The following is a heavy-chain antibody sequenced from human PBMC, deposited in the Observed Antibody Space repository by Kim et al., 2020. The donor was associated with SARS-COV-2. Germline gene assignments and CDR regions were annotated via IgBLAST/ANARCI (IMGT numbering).Heavy chain of an antibody. CDR3: ARLPSYRAFDI. D-gene: IGHD2-2*01. Sequence: NANPPLKRRVNISVDTSKNQVSRKLSSVTAADTAVYYCARLPSYRAFDIWGQGTMVTVSS. J-gene: IGHJ3*02. V-gene: IGHV4-59*08.